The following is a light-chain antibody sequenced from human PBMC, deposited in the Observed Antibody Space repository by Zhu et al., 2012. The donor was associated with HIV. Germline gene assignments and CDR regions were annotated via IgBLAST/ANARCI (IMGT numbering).Light chain of an antibody. V-gene: IGKV1-5*03. CDR2: KAS. J-gene: IGKJ2*01. CDR3: QQYNNYRYT. Sequence: DIQLTQSPSFLSASVGDRVTITCRASQFIDNWLAWYQQKPGKAPNVLIYKASNLRSGVPSRFSGSGSGTEFTLTISSLQPDDFATYYCQQYNNYRYTFGQGTKVEMK. CDR1: QFIDNW.